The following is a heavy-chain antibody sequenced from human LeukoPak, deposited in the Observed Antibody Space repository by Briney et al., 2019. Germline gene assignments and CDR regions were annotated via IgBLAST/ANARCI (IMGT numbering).Heavy chain of an antibody. Sequence: GGSLRLSCAASGFTFSSYAMHWVRQAPGKGLEWVAVISYDGSNKYYADSVKGRFTISRDTSRNTLYPQMISLRTEDTAVYYCAKNGPSPYRYYMDVWGKGTTVTISS. J-gene: IGHJ6*03. CDR2: ISYDGSNK. CDR1: GFTFSSYA. V-gene: IGHV3-30*04. CDR3: AKNGPSPYRYYMDV. D-gene: IGHD2-8*01.